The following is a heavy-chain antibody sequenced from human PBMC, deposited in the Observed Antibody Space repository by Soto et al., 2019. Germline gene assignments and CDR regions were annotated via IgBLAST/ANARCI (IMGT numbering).Heavy chain of an antibody. V-gene: IGHV1-46*01. CDR3: ARGDSTDCSNGVCCFLANHDMDV. CDR1: GYTFTSYY. D-gene: IGHD2-8*01. CDR2: INPSGDST. J-gene: IGHJ6*02. Sequence: ASVKVSCKASGYTFTSYYIHWVRQATGQGLEWMGIINPSGDSTTYAQKFQGWVTMTTDTSISTAYMELARLTSDDTAIYYCARGDSTDCSNGVCCFLANHDMDVWGQGTTVTVSS.